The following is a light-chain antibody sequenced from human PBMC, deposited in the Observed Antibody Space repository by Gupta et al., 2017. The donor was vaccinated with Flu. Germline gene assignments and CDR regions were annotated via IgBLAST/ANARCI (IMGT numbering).Light chain of an antibody. V-gene: IGKV1-33*01. CDR2: EAS. Sequence: GDRVTSTCQASQDSTYYLNWYQQKPGRAPRLLIYEASTWETGVPSRFSGSGSGTDFTFNISSLQPEDIATYHCQQYDNLPRSFGQGTRLEIK. CDR1: QDSTYY. CDR3: QQYDNLPRS. J-gene: IGKJ5*01.